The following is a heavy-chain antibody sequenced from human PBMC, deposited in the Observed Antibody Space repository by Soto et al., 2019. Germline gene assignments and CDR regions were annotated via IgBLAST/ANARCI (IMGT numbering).Heavy chain of an antibody. CDR1: GGSISSYY. J-gene: IGHJ4*02. CDR3: ASQQDFFYFDY. V-gene: IGHV4-59*01. CDR2: IYYSGST. Sequence: SETLSLTCTVSGGSISSYYWSWIRQPPGKGLEWIGYIYYSGSTNYNPSLKSRVTISVDTSKNQFSLKLSSVTAADTAVYYWASQQDFFYFDYWGQGTLVTVSS.